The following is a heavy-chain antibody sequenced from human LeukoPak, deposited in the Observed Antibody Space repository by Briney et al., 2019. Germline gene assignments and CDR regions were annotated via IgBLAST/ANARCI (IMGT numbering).Heavy chain of an antibody. D-gene: IGHD4-11*01. CDR2: IGVGGGNA. CDR1: GFTFSSAA. CDR3: AVAGGTTLFAAY. J-gene: IGHJ4*02. Sequence: PGGSLRLSCAASGFTFSSAAMSWFRQAPGKGLEWVSFIGVGGGNANYAGSVKGRFTISRDDSQNTLYLQMNSLRAEDTAVYYCAVAGGTTLFAAYWGQGTLVTVSS. V-gene: IGHV3-23*01.